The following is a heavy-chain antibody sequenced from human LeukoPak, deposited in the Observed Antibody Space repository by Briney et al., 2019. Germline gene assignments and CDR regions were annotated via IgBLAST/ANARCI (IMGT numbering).Heavy chain of an antibody. Sequence: GASVKVSCKASGYTFTSYAMNWVRQAPGQGLEWMGWNSAYNGNTNYAQKLQGRVTMTTDTSTSTAYMELRSLRSDDTAVYYCARVSYDFWSGYSFFDYWGQGTLVTVSS. J-gene: IGHJ4*02. D-gene: IGHD3-3*01. V-gene: IGHV1-18*01. CDR2: NSAYNGNT. CDR1: GYTFTSYA. CDR3: ARVSYDFWSGYSFFDY.